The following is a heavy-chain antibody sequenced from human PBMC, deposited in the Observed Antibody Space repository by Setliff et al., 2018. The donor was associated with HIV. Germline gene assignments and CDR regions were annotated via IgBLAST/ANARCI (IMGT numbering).Heavy chain of an antibody. CDR3: ARDLSISNPYYDILTGPGVY. CDR2: INPSGGST. V-gene: IGHV1-46*01. D-gene: IGHD3-9*01. J-gene: IGHJ4*02. Sequence: VKVSCKASGYTFTSYHMYWVRQAPGQGLEWMGSINPSGGSTSYAQRFQGRVTMTRDTSTSTVYMELSSLRSEDTAVYYCARDLSISNPYYDILTGPGVYWGQGTLVTAPQ. CDR1: GYTFTSYH.